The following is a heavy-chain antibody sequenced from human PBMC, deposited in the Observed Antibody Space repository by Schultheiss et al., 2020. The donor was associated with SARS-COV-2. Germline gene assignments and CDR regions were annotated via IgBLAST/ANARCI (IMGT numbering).Heavy chain of an antibody. CDR3: ARHGQQLVRVFDP. J-gene: IGHJ5*02. V-gene: IGHV4-34*01. Sequence: TLSLTCAVYGGSFSGYYWSWIRQPPGKGLEWIGSIYYSGSTYYNPSLKSRVTISVDTSKNQFSLKLSSVTAADTAVYYCARHGQQLVRVFDPWGQGTLVTVSS. CDR2: IYYSGST. CDR1: GGSFSGYY. D-gene: IGHD6-13*01.